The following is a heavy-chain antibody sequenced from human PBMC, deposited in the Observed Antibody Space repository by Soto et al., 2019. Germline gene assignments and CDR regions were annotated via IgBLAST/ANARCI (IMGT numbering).Heavy chain of an antibody. Sequence: GGSLRLSCAASGFTFSDYYMGWIRQAPGKGLEWVSYISSGSSNTNYADSVKGRFTISRDNAKNSLYLQMNSLRAEDTALYYCARESNSGTFYFDYWGQGTLVTVSS. D-gene: IGHD1-26*01. CDR1: GFTFSDYY. V-gene: IGHV3-11*06. CDR2: ISSGSSNT. CDR3: ARESNSGTFYFDY. J-gene: IGHJ4*02.